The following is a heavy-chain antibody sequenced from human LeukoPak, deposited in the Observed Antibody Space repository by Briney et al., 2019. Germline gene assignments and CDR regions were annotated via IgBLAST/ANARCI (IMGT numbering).Heavy chain of an antibody. CDR2: ISGSGVRT. D-gene: IGHD4-17*01. CDR3: GRDPNVDYIGAFDF. Sequence: PGGSLRLSCAASGFTFSNYAFVWVRQAPGKGLEWVSLISGSGVRTIHAYSVKRRFTISRGNSRNTLYLQMNSLRADDTAIYYCGRDPNVDYIGAFDFWGEGAMVCVSS. J-gene: IGHJ3*01. CDR1: GFTFSNYA. V-gene: IGHV3-23*01.